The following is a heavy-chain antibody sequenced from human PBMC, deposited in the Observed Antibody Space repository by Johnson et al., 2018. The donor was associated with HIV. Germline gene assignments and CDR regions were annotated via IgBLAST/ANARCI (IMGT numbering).Heavy chain of an antibody. D-gene: IGHD1-26*01. CDR1: GFTFSNAW. V-gene: IGHV3-33*08. CDR2: IRYDGSNK. J-gene: IGHJ3*02. Sequence: QVQLVESGGGLVKPGRSLRLSCAASGFTFSNAWMTWVRQAPGKGLEWVAFIRYDGSNKYYADSVKGRFTISRDNSKNTLYLQMNSLRAEDTALYYCARVWSGSYYSNAFDIWGQGTMVTVSS. CDR3: ARVWSGSYYSNAFDI.